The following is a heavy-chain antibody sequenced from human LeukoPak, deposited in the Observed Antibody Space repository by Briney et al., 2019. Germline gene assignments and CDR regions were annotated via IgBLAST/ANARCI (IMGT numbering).Heavy chain of an antibody. V-gene: IGHV4-61*02. D-gene: IGHD2-21*02. Sequence: PSETLSLTCTVSGGSISSGSYYWSWIRQPAGKGLEWIGRIYTSGSTNYNPSLKSRVTISVDTSKNQFSLKLSSVAAADTAVYYCARGGYCGGDCYFYYWGQGTLVTVSS. CDR1: GGSISSGSYY. J-gene: IGHJ4*02. CDR3: ARGGYCGGDCYFYY. CDR2: IYTSGST.